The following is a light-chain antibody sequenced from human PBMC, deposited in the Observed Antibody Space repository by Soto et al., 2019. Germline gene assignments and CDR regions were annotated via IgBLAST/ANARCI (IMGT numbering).Light chain of an antibody. CDR2: GAS. Sequence: EIVMTQSPATLSVSPGERATLSCRASQSVSSNLAWYQQKPGQAPRLLIYGASTRATGIPARFSGSGSGTEFTITISRMQYEDFAVYYCQQYNNWPLTFGGGTKVDIK. V-gene: IGKV3-15*01. J-gene: IGKJ4*01. CDR3: QQYNNWPLT. CDR1: QSVSSN.